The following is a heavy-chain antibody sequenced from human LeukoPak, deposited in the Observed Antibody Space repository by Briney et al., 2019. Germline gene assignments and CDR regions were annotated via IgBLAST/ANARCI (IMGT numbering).Heavy chain of an antibody. CDR1: GFTFSSYA. D-gene: IGHD2/OR15-2a*01. CDR3: ARDNRCYFDY. CDR2: ISYDGSNK. V-gene: IGHV3-30-3*01. Sequence: PGRSLRLSCAASGFTFSSYAMHWVRQAPGKGLAWVAVISYDGSNKYYADSVKGRFTISRDNSKNTLYLQMNSLRAEDTAVYYCARDNRCYFDYWGQGTLVTVSS. J-gene: IGHJ4*02.